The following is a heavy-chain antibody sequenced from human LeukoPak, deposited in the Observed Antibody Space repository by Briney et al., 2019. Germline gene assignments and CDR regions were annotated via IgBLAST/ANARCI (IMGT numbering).Heavy chain of an antibody. CDR3: ARHAWDTAMASYYYYYMDV. Sequence: ASVKVSCKASGYTFTGYYMHWVRQAPGQGLEWMGWINPNSGGTNYAQKLQGRVTMTTDTSTSTAYMELRSLRSDDTAVYYCARHAWDTAMASYYYYYMDVWGKGTTVTVSS. CDR2: INPNSGGT. J-gene: IGHJ6*03. D-gene: IGHD5-18*01. V-gene: IGHV1-2*02. CDR1: GYTFTGYY.